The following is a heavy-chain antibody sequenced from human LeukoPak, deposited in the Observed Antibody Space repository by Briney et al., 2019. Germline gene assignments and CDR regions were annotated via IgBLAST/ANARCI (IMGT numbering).Heavy chain of an antibody. V-gene: IGHV3-64*01. CDR2: ISSNGDST. CDR1: GFTFSTYV. J-gene: IGHJ4*02. D-gene: IGHD5-18*01. CDR3: AAGYSYGN. Sequence: GGSLRLSCVASGFTFSTYVTHWVRQAPGKGLEYVSAISSNGDSTYYANSVKGRFTISRDNSKNTLYLQMGSLRAEDMAVYYCAAGYSYGNWGQGTLVTVSS.